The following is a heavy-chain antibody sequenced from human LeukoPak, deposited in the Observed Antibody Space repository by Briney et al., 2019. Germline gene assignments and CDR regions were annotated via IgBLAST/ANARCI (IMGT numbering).Heavy chain of an antibody. D-gene: IGHD5-12*01. CDR3: VRDGGVSGYDLLDY. J-gene: IGHJ4*02. CDR2: IKQDGSEK. V-gene: IGHV3-7*01. CDR1: GFTFSSYW. Sequence: GGSLRLSCAASGFTFSSYWMSWVRQAPGKGLEWVANIKQDGSEKYYVDSVKGRFTISRDDAKNSLYLQMNSLRAEDTAVYYCVRDGGVSGYDLLDYWGQGTLVTVSS.